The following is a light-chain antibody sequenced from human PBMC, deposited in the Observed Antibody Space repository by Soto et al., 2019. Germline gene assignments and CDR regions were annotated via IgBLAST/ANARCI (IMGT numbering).Light chain of an antibody. V-gene: IGKV1-39*01. Sequence: DIQMTQSPSSLSASVGDRCSLTCRASQNIRDSLNWYQQKPGKAPDLLIHTASSLQSGVTSRFSGSGAGTDFTLTISGLQRGDFATYYCQQNYGTPPTFGQGTKVDIK. J-gene: IGKJ1*01. CDR1: QNIRDS. CDR2: TAS. CDR3: QQNYGTPPT.